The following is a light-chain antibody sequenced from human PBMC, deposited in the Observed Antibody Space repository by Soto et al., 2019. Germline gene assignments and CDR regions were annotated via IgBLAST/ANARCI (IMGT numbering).Light chain of an antibody. CDR3: MQGPHWPWT. Sequence: DVVMTQSPLSLPVTLGQPASISCTSSQSLIHSDGSTYLSWFQQRPGQSPRRLIYEVSDRDSGVPDRFSGSGSGTDFTLKISRVAAEDVGVYYCMQGPHWPWTFGQGNEVEIK. CDR1: QSLIHSDGSTY. V-gene: IGKV2-30*02. CDR2: EVS. J-gene: IGKJ1*01.